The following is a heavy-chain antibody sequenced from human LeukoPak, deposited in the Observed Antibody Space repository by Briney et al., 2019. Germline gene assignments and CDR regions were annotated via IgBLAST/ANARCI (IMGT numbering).Heavy chain of an antibody. Sequence: ASMKVSCKASGYTFTSYGISWVRQAPGQGLEWMGWISAYNGNTNYAQKLQGRVTMTTDTSTSTAYMELRSLRSDDTAVYYCARVVKTYYYDSSGYYYGYWGQGTLVTVSS. CDR3: ARVVKTYYYDSSGYYYGY. V-gene: IGHV1-18*01. J-gene: IGHJ4*02. D-gene: IGHD3-22*01. CDR1: GYTFTSYG. CDR2: ISAYNGNT.